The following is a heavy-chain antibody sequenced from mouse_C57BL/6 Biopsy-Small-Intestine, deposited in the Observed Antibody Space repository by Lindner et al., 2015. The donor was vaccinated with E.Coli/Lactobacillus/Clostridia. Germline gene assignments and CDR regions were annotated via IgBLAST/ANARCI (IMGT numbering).Heavy chain of an antibody. D-gene: IGHD2-3*01. J-gene: IGHJ3*01. CDR3: ADGYYGGFPY. V-gene: IGHV14-1*01. Sequence: VQLQESGAELVKPGASVKLSCTASDFNIKDYFMHWVKQRTEQGLEWIGRIDPGDGDTDYNGKFKGKATLTADKSSSTAYMQLSSLTSEDSAVYFCADGYYGGFPYWGQGTLVTVSA. CDR2: IDPGDGDT. CDR1: DFNIKDYF.